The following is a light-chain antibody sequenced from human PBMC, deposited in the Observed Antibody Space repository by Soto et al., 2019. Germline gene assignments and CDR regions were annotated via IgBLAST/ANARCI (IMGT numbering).Light chain of an antibody. Sequence: DTVMTQSPDSLAVSLGERATLNCNPSQSVFYRSNNKSFLAWYQQKPGQPPKLLIYWASTRESGVPDRFSGSGSGTDFILTINSLQPDDIATYYCQNYDSAPITFGQGTRLEIK. J-gene: IGKJ5*01. CDR1: QSVFYRSNNKSF. CDR3: QNYDSAPIT. CDR2: WAS. V-gene: IGKV4-1*01.